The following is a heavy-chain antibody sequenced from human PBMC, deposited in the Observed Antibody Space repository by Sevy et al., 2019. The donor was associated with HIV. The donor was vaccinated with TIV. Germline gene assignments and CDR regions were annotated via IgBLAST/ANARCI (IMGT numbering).Heavy chain of an antibody. CDR2: ISGSGGST. CDR1: GFTXSSYA. J-gene: IGHJ3*02. Sequence: GGSLRIFCVASGFTXSSYAMSWVCQAPGKGLEWVSAISGSGGSTYYAVSVKGGFTFSRDNSKKTLKLQMNSLRVEDTXXYYCAKEVRVIVVVPXXGAXDXXXIWGXXTMVTVSS. D-gene: IGHD2-2*01. V-gene: IGHV3-23*01. CDR3: AKEVRVIVVVPXXGAXDXXXI.